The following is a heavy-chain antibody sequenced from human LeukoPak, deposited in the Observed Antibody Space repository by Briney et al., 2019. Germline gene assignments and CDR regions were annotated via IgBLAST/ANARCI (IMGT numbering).Heavy chain of an antibody. Sequence: GGSLRFSCAASGFTFSSYAMSWVRQAPGKGLEWVANIKYDGDEEYYVDSVKGRFTISRDNAKNSLYLQLNSLRVEDTAVYYCKSGGAAPGSFDNWGQGTLVTVSP. D-gene: IGHD6-13*01. CDR2: IKYDGDEE. CDR1: GFTFSSYA. CDR3: KSGGAAPGSFDN. J-gene: IGHJ4*02. V-gene: IGHV3-7*01.